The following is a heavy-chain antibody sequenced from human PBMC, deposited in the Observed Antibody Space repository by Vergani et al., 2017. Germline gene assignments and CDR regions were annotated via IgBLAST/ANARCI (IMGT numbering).Heavy chain of an antibody. D-gene: IGHD2/OR15-2a*01. Sequence: QVQLVQSGAEVKKPGSSLILSCKASGVSFKNYAFSWVRQAPGQGLEWLGGIIPTFGTVTYAQRFQGRVTITADESKSTAYMDLASLRLEDTAVYYCARGCASNRCPTRGTFEIWGRGTLVTVSS. J-gene: IGHJ3*02. CDR2: IIPTFGTV. V-gene: IGHV1-69*01. CDR3: ARGCASNRCPTRGTFEI. CDR1: GVSFKNYA.